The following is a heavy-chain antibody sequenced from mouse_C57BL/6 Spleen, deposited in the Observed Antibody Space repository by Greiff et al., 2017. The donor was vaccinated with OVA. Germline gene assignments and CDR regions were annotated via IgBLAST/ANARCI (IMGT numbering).Heavy chain of an antibody. V-gene: IGHV5-12*03. CDR1: GFTFSDYD. CDR2: ISSGGGSS. J-gene: IGHJ3*01. D-gene: IGHD1-1*01. CDR3: ASYCSVYSSIAY. Sequence: EVQLVESGGGLVQPGGSLKLSCAASGFTFSDYDMYWVRQTQEKRLEWVAYISSGGGSSYYADNGKGGSTIARDKAKNTLYLQMSSLRHEDTAMYYCASYCSVYSSIAYWGQGTLVTVSA.